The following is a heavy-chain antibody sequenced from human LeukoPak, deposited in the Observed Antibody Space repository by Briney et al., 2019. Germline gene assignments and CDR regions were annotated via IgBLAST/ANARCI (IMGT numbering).Heavy chain of an antibody. Sequence: AASVKVSCKASGGTFSSYAISWVRQAPGQRLEWMGGIIPIFGTANYAQKFQGRVTITTDESTSTAYMELSSLRSEDTAVYYCARSSQNYFDYWGQGTLVTVSS. J-gene: IGHJ4*02. CDR2: IIPIFGTA. CDR1: GGTFSSYA. V-gene: IGHV1-69*05. CDR3: ARSSQNYFDY.